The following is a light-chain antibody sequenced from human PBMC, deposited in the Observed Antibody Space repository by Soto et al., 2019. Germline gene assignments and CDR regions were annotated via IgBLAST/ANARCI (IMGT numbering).Light chain of an antibody. CDR1: NSDVGGYNY. J-gene: IGLJ1*01. Sequence: QSVLTQPASVSGSPGQSITLSCTGTNSDVGGYNYVSWYQQHPGKAPKFMIYDVSSRPSGVSDRFSGSKSGNTASLTISGLQAEDEADYYCSSYTTSNTRQIVFGTGTKLTVL. V-gene: IGLV2-14*01. CDR3: SSYTTSNTRQIV. CDR2: DVS.